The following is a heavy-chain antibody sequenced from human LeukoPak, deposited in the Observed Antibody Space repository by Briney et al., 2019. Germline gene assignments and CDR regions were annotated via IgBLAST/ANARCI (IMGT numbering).Heavy chain of an antibody. Sequence: ASVKVSFKASGYTFSGYYMHWVRQAPGQGLEWMGWINPKSGGTNEAQKFHDRVTMTRDTSIRTAYMEVSSLRAEDTAVYYCATSPGLGYSSSLPGVDYWGQGTLVTVSS. J-gene: IGHJ4*02. CDR1: GYTFSGYY. D-gene: IGHD6-6*01. V-gene: IGHV1-2*02. CDR2: INPKSGGT. CDR3: ATSPGLGYSSSLPGVDY.